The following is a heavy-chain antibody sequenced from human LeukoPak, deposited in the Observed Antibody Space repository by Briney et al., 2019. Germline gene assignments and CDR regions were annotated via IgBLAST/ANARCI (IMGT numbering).Heavy chain of an antibody. J-gene: IGHJ4*02. CDR3: ARGLTTVTYFDY. CDR1: GGSISSYY. Sequence: NPSETLSLTCTVSGGSISSYYWSWIRQPPGKGLEWIGYIYYSGSTNYNPSLKSRVTISVDTSKNQFSLKLSSVTAADTAVYYCARGLTTVTYFDYWGQGTLVTVSS. V-gene: IGHV4-59*01. D-gene: IGHD4-17*01. CDR2: IYYSGST.